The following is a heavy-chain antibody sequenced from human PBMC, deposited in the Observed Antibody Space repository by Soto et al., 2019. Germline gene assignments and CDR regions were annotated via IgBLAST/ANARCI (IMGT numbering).Heavy chain of an antibody. J-gene: IGHJ6*02. D-gene: IGHD3-10*01. V-gene: IGHV1-2*02. CDR3: ARNMDYYYGPGSGNGHGF. CDR2: INPRFGDT. CDR1: GYTFTAYS. Sequence: QVQLVQSGAELKEPGDSVRVSCEASGYTFTAYSIHWVRQAPGQGLAWMGWINPRFGDTSYAQDFQGRVSMTRDTSISTVYMELSRLTSDDTAIYYCARNMDYYYGPGSGNGHGFWGQGTTVTVFS.